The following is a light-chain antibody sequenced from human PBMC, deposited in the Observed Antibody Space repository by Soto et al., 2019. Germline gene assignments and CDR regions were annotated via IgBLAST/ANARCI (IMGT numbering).Light chain of an antibody. CDR3: CSYAGSSTFRVV. CDR1: SSDVGSYNL. V-gene: IGLV2-23*03. Sequence: QSALTQPASGSGSPGQSITISCTGTSSDVGSYNLVSWYQQHPGKAPKLLIYEGSKRPSGVSNRFSGSKSGNTASLTISGLQAEDEADYYCCSYAGSSTFRVVFGGGTKLTVL. CDR2: EGS. J-gene: IGLJ2*01.